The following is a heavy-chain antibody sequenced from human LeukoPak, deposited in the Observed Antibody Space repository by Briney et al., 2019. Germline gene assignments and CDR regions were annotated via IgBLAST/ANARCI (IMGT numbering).Heavy chain of an antibody. J-gene: IGHJ4*02. Sequence: APVKVSCKASGYTFTSYGISGVRQAPGQGLEWMGWISAYNGNTNYAQKLQGRVTMTTDTSTSTAYMELRSLRSDETAVYYCSRDQAGTGLLQVDYWGQGTLVGVSS. V-gene: IGHV1-18*01. D-gene: IGHD1-26*01. CDR1: GYTFTSYG. CDR3: SRDQAGTGLLQVDY. CDR2: ISAYNGNT.